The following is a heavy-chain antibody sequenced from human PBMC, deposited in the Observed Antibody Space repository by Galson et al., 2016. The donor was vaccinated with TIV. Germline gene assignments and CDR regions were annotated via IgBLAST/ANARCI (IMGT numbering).Heavy chain of an antibody. CDR2: ISGSGGIT. D-gene: IGHD4-23*01. V-gene: IGHV3-23*01. CDR3: ARRKNYGGDAFDL. CDR1: GFTFNLYS. J-gene: IGHJ3*01. Sequence: SLRLSCAASGFTFNLYSIHWVRQAPGKGLEWVSGISGSGGITYFADSVKGRFTISRDNSKDTLYLHMNSLRAEDTAVYFCARRKNYGGDAFDLWGQGTMVTVSS.